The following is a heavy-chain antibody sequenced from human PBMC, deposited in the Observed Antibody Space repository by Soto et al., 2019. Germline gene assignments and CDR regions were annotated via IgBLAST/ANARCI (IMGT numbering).Heavy chain of an antibody. D-gene: IGHD3-10*02. V-gene: IGHV3-53*01. CDR3: ARGLFASTLDY. CDR2: IYSGGST. Sequence: GGSLRLSCAASGFTVNSNYMSWVRQAPGKGLEWVSVIYSGGSTYYADSMKGRFTISRDNSKNTLFLQMNSLRAEDTAVYYCARGLFASTLDYWGQGTLVTVSS. CDR1: GFTVNSNY. J-gene: IGHJ4*02.